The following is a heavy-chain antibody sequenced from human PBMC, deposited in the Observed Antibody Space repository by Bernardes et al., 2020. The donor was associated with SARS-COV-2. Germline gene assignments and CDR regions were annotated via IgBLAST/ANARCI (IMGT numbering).Heavy chain of an antibody. CDR2: INPLTGGK. CDR1: GYTFTDNE. V-gene: IGHV1-2*06. J-gene: IGHJ6*02. Sequence: ASVKVSCKASGYTFTDNEMHWVRQAPGQGPEWMGRINPLTGGKDYAQKFQGRVTLTSDTSISTAYMELRSLRSDDTAVYYCAKDFYRYCSSTSCSYYYYGMDVWGQGTTVTVSS. CDR3: AKDFYRYCSSTSCSYYYYGMDV. D-gene: IGHD2-2*01.